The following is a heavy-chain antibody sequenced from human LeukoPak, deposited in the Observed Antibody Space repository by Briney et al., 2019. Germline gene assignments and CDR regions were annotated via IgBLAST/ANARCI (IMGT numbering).Heavy chain of an antibody. D-gene: IGHD4-17*01. V-gene: IGHV4-59*08. CDR1: GGSISGYC. J-gene: IGHJ4*02. CDR3: ARHNYGDYFPALSLDY. Sequence: SETLSLTCTVSGGSISGYCWSWIRQPPGKGLEWIGYISYSGSTNYNPSLKSRVTISVDTSKNQFSLKLRSVTAADTAVYYCARHNYGDYFPALSLDYWGQGTLVTVSS. CDR2: ISYSGST.